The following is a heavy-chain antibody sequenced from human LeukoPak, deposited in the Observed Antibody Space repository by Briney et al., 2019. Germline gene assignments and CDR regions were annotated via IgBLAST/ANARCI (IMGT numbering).Heavy chain of an antibody. J-gene: IGHJ4*02. CDR3: AREGRDSGWYYFDY. CDR1: GFTVSSNY. D-gene: IGHD6-19*01. V-gene: IGHV3-66*01. Sequence: GGSLRLSCAASGFTVSSNYMSWVRQAPGKGLEWVSVIYSGGSTYYADSVKSRFTISRDNSKNTLYLQMNSLRAEDTAVYYCAREGRDSGWYYFDYWGQGTLVTVSS. CDR2: IYSGGST.